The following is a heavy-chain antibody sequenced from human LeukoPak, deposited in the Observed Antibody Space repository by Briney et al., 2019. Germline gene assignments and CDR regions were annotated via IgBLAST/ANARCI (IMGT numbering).Heavy chain of an antibody. Sequence: SETLSLTCTVSGGSISTSAYYWAWIRQSPGKGLEWIGMIYYSGSTYYNPSLKSRLTISVGTANNQFSLKLSSVTAADTAVYYCVRHSPSKVGFDYWGQGTLVAVSS. CDR3: VRHSPSKVGFDY. V-gene: IGHV4-39*01. D-gene: IGHD1-26*01. CDR2: IYYSGST. J-gene: IGHJ4*02. CDR1: GGSISTSAYY.